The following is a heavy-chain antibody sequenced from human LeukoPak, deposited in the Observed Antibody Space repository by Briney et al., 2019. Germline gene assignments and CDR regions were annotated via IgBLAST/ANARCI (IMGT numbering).Heavy chain of an antibody. Sequence: GGSLRLSCAASGFTFSNYGMTCVRQAPGKGLEWVSSMNSGGKTYYADSVKGRFTISRDNSKNTLYLQMYSLRAEDTAVYYCARNGPIDYWGQGTLVTVSS. CDR3: ARNGPIDY. CDR1: GFTFSNYG. V-gene: IGHV3-23*01. D-gene: IGHD5-24*01. J-gene: IGHJ4*02. CDR2: MNSGGKT.